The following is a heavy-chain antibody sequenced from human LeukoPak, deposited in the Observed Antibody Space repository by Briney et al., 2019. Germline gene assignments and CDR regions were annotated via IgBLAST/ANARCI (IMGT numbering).Heavy chain of an antibody. J-gene: IGHJ1*01. CDR1: GGSISSYY. CDR3: STTYDYGEYGYFQH. Sequence: SETLSLTCTVSGGSISSYYWSWIRQPPGKGLEWIGYIYYSGSTNYNPSLKSRVTISVDTSKNQFSLKLSSVTAADTAVYYCSTTYDYGEYGYFQHWGQGTLVTVSS. CDR2: IYYSGST. D-gene: IGHD4-17*01. V-gene: IGHV4-59*01.